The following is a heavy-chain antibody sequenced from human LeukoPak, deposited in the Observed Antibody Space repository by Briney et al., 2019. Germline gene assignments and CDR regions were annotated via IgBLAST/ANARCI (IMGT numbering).Heavy chain of an antibody. V-gene: IGHV3-23*01. J-gene: IGHJ4*02. D-gene: IGHD3-9*01. CDR2: ISASGGKT. CDR1: GFIFNDYA. CDR3: AKGLTNLGDD. Sequence: GGSLRLSCAASGFIFNDYAMSWVRQVPGKGLECVSVISASGGKTYYADSVKGRFTISRDNSKNTLYLQMNSLRPEDTAVYYCAKGLTNLGDDWGQGTLVTVSS.